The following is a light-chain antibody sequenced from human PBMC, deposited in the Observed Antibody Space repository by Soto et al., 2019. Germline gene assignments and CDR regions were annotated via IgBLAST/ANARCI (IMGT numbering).Light chain of an antibody. J-gene: IGKJ1*01. Sequence: DIQMTQSPASLSASIGDRVIITCRASQSISNYLNWYQHKPGRAPKFLIYAASSLQSGVPSRFSGSGSGTDFTLTSSSLQREDFGTYFCQQSFSSSWTFGQGTKVE. CDR2: AAS. CDR1: QSISNY. CDR3: QQSFSSSWT. V-gene: IGKV1-39*01.